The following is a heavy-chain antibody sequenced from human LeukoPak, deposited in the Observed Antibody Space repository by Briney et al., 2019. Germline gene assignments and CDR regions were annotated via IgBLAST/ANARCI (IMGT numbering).Heavy chain of an antibody. CDR1: GYTFTSYG. J-gene: IGHJ4*02. CDR2: ISAYNGNT. CDR3: SRDRSAGSYYYDSSGYREY. D-gene: IGHD3-22*01. Sequence: ASVTVSFKASGYTFTSYGISWVRQPPGQGLEWMGWISAYNGNTNYAQKLQGRVTMTTDTSTSTAYMELRSLRSDDTAVYYCSRDRSAGSYYYDSSGYREYWGQGTLVTVSS. V-gene: IGHV1-18*01.